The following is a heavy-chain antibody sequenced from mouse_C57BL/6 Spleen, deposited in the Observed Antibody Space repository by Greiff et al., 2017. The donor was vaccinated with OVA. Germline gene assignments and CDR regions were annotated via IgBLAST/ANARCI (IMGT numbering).Heavy chain of an antibody. CDR2: ISSGGSYT. Sequence: EVQLQESGGDLVKPGGSLKLSCAASGFTFSSYGMSWVRQTPDKRLEWVATISSGGSYTYYPDSVKGRFTISRDNAKNTLYLQMSSLKSEDTAMYYCARQGGSFDYWGQGTTLTVSS. J-gene: IGHJ2*01. CDR3: ARQGGSFDY. CDR1: GFTFSSYG. V-gene: IGHV5-6*01.